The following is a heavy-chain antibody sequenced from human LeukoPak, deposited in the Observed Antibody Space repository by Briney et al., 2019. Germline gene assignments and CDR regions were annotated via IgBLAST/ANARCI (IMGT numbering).Heavy chain of an antibody. V-gene: IGHV4-34*01. CDR3: ARLGSGCYYGNWFDP. J-gene: IGHJ5*02. CDR1: GGSFSGYY. CDR2: INHSGST. D-gene: IGHD3-22*01. Sequence: TTSETLSLTCAVYGGSFSGYYWGWIRQPPGKGLEWIGEINHSGSTSYNPSLKSRVTISVDTSKNQFSLKLSSVTAADTAVYYCARLGSGCYYGNWFDPWGQGTLVTVSS.